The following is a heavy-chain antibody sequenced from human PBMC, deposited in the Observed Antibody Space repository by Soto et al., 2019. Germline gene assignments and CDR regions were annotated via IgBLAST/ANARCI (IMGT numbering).Heavy chain of an antibody. J-gene: IGHJ4*02. D-gene: IGHD2-2*01. CDR2: INSDGRST. V-gene: IGHV3-74*01. Sequence: PWGSLRLSCAAPGFTFSSYWMHWVRQAPGKRLVWVSRINSDGRSTSYADSVKGLFTISRDNAKNSLYLQMNSLRAEDTAVYYCAREIVVARGASYFDYWGPGTLVTVSS. CDR1: GFTFSSYW. CDR3: AREIVVARGASYFDY.